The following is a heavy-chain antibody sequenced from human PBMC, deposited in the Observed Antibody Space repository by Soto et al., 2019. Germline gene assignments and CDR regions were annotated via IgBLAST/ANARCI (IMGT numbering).Heavy chain of an antibody. V-gene: IGHV3-30-3*01. CDR2: ISYDGSNK. CDR1: GFTFSSYA. D-gene: IGHD5-18*01. CDR3: ARSESGPERLYPAMVTFPDY. J-gene: IGHJ4*02. Sequence: GGSLRLSCAASGFTFSSYAMHWVRQAPGKGLEWVAVISYDGSNKYYADSVKGRFTISRDNSKNTLYLQMNSLRAEDTAVYYCARSESGPERLYPAMVTFPDYWGQGTLVTVSS.